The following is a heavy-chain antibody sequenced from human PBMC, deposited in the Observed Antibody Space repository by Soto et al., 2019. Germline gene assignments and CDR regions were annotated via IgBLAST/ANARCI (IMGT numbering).Heavy chain of an antibody. CDR1: GFTFSSYV. CDR2: IGTGGGT. Sequence: PGGSLILSYAASGFTFSSYVMSWVRQAPGKGLEWVSGIGTGGGTYYADSVKGRFTISRDNSKNTLYLQMNSLRAEDTAVYYCAKEGAARRTDLDHWGQGTLVTVSS. V-gene: IGHV3-23*01. J-gene: IGHJ4*02. CDR3: AKEGAARRTDLDH. D-gene: IGHD6-6*01.